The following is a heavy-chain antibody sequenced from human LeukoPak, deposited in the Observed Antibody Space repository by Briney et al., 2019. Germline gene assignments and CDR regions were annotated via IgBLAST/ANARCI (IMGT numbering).Heavy chain of an antibody. D-gene: IGHD1-20*01. CDR1: GGTFSSYA. CDR2: IIPIFGTA. J-gene: IGHJ2*01. CDR3: ARDRAYNWNYWYFDL. V-gene: IGHV1-69*05. Sequence: SVKVSCKASGGTFSSYAISWVRQAPGQGLEWMGGIIPIFGTANYAQKLQGRVTMTTDTSTSTAYMELRSLTSDDTAVYYCARDRAYNWNYWYFDLWGRGTLVTVSS.